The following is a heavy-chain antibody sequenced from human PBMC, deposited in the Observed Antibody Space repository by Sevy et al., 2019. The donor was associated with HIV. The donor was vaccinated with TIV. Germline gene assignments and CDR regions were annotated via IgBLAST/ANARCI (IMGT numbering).Heavy chain of an antibody. V-gene: IGHV1-8*01. CDR1: GYTFTNYE. D-gene: IGHD3-10*01. Sequence: ASVKVSCKASGYTFTNYEIKWVRQANGQGLEWMGWMNPNSGKTGYAPQFHGRVTMTRNTSLNIAYMELSSLRSDDTAVYYCARDEQRPYYYGSGNMGHWGQGTLVTVSS. CDR2: MNPNSGKT. J-gene: IGHJ4*02. CDR3: ARDEQRPYYYGSGNMGH.